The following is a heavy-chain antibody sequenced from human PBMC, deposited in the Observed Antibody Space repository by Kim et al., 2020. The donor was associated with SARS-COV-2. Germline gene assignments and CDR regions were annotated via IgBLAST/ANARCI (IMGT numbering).Heavy chain of an antibody. Sequence: SGPTLVNPTQTLTLTCTFSGFSLSTSGVGVGWIRQPPGKAPEWLALIYWDDDKRYSPSLKSRLTITKDTSKNQVVLTMTNMDPVDTATYYCAHRRRGLAVAGTGDDAFDIWGQGTMVTVSS. J-gene: IGHJ3*02. CDR3: AHRRRGLAVAGTGDDAFDI. CDR1: GFSLSTSGVG. CDR2: IYWDDDK. D-gene: IGHD6-19*01. V-gene: IGHV2-5*02.